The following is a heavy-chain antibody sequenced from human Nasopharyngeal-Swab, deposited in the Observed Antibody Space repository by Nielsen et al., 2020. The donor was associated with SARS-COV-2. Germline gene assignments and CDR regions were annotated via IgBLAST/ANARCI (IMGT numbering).Heavy chain of an antibody. D-gene: IGHD5-18*01. V-gene: IGHV3-21*01. J-gene: IGHJ2*01. CDR1: GFIFNNYN. CDR2: ISSSSSYI. Sequence: GGSLRLSCAASGFIFNNYNFNWVRQAPGKGLEWVSSISSSSSYIYYADSVKGRFTISRDNAKNSLYLQMNSLRAEDTAVYYCARALWLRGYFDLWGRGTLVTVSS. CDR3: ARALWLRGYFDL.